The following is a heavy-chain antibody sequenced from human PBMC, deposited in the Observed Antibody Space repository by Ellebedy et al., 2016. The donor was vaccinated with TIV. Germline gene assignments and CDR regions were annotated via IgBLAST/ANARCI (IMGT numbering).Heavy chain of an antibody. V-gene: IGHV3-23*01. D-gene: IGHD6-13*01. CDR2: ISDSGGNT. CDR1: GFPFSSYA. Sequence: EGSLRLSXAASGFPFSSYAMSWVRQAPGKGLEWVSSISDSGGNTYYADSVRGRFTFSRDNSKYTLYLQMNSLRAEDTAVYYCAKGWLGAGAGTDFDYWGRGTLVTVSS. CDR3: AKGWLGAGAGTDFDY. J-gene: IGHJ4*02.